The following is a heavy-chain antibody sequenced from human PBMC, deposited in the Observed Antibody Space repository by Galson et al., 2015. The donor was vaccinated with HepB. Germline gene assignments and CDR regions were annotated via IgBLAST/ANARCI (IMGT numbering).Heavy chain of an antibody. CDR1: GYSFTSYW. D-gene: IGHD3-10*01. CDR2: IYPGDSDT. J-gene: IGHJ4*02. V-gene: IGHV5-51*01. Sequence: QSGAEVKKPGESLKISCKGSGYSFTSYWIGWVRQMPGKGLEWMGIIYPGDSDTRYSPSFQGQVTISADKSISTAYLQWSSLKASDTAMYYCARSTMVRGVISTFDYWGQGTLVTVSS. CDR3: ARSTMVRGVISTFDY.